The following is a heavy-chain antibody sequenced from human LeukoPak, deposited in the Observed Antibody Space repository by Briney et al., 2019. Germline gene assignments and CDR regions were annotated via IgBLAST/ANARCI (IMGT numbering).Heavy chain of an antibody. Sequence: ASVKVSCKASGGTFNNYGISWVRQAPGQGPEWIGGIIPISGTPKYAQKLQDRVTISADMSTGTAYMELSSLSSEDTAVYYCAGSYNTYYAQDYWGQGALVTVSS. CDR2: IIPISGTP. D-gene: IGHD1-14*01. J-gene: IGHJ4*02. CDR1: GGTFNNYG. V-gene: IGHV1-69*06. CDR3: AGSYNTYYAQDY.